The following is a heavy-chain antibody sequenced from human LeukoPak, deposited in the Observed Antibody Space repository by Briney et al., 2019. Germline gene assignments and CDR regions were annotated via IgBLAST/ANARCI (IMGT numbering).Heavy chain of an antibody. Sequence: GGSLRLSCAASGFTFSSYEMSWVRQAPREGLEWVSYISTSGSTIHYADSVKGRFTISRDNAKNSQYLQMNSLRAEDTAVYYCARTPEYYYGSGSYSGYFDFWGQGTLVTVSS. D-gene: IGHD3-10*01. CDR3: ARTPEYYYGSGSYSGYFDF. CDR1: GFTFSSYE. J-gene: IGHJ4*02. CDR2: ISTSGSTI. V-gene: IGHV3-48*03.